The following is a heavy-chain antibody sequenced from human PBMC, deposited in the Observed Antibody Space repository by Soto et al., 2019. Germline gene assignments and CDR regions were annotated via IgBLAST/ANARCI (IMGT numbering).Heavy chain of an antibody. CDR1: GGSFSGYY. CDR3: ARAQGATVTTNFDY. D-gene: IGHD4-17*01. V-gene: IGHV4-34*01. J-gene: IGHJ4*02. Sequence: SETLSLTCAVYGGSFSGYYWSWIRQPPGKGLEWIGEINHSGSTNYNPSLKSRVTISVDTSKNQFSLKLSSVTAADTAVYYCARAQGATVTTNFDYWGQGTLVTVSS. CDR2: INHSGST.